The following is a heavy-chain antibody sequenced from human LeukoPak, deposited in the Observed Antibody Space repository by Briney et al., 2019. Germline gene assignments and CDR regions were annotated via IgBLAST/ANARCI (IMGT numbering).Heavy chain of an antibody. Sequence: ASVKVSCKASGYTFTSYGISWVRQAPGQGLEWMGWISAYNGNTNYAQKLQGRVTMTTDTSTSTAYMELRSLRSDDTAVYYCARDVYYYGSGSYYVADYWGQGTLVTVFS. CDR1: GYTFTSYG. CDR3: ARDVYYYGSGSYYVADY. J-gene: IGHJ4*02. CDR2: ISAYNGNT. V-gene: IGHV1-18*01. D-gene: IGHD3-10*01.